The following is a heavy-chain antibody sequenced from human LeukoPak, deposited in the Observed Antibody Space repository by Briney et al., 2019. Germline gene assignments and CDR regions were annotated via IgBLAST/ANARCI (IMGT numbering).Heavy chain of an antibody. J-gene: IGHJ4*02. CDR3: ARAPGSYYDY. V-gene: IGHV4-59*01. CDR2: IYYSGST. D-gene: IGHD1-26*01. Sequence: SETLSPTCTVYGGSISGYYWGWIRQPPGKGLEWIGYIYYSGSTNYNPSLKSRVTISLDTSKNQFSLKLNSVTAAGTAVYFCARAPGSYYDYWGQGTLVTVSS. CDR1: GGSISGYY.